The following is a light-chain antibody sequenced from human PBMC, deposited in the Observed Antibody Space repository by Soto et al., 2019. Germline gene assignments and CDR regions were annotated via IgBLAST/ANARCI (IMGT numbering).Light chain of an antibody. CDR3: SSYTSSSTEV. Sequence: QSALTQPASVSGPPGQSIAISCTGTISDVGAYNFVSWYQQHPGKAPKLILYDVNSRPSGVSNRFSGSKSGNTASLTISGLQAEDEADYYCSSYTSSSTEVFGTGTKLTVL. CDR2: DVN. CDR1: ISDVGAYNF. J-gene: IGLJ1*01. V-gene: IGLV2-14*03.